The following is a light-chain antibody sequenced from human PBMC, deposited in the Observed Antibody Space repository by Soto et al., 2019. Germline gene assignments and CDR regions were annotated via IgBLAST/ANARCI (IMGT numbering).Light chain of an antibody. V-gene: IGKV1-5*03. CDR2: KAS. Sequence: DIQMTQSPSPLSASVRDRVTITCRASQTISSWLAWFQQRPGRAPKFLIYKASSLKNGVPLRFSGSGSGTECTLTISSLQPDDVATYYCQHYNSYSEALGQGTKVDIK. CDR1: QTISSW. J-gene: IGKJ1*01. CDR3: QHYNSYSEA.